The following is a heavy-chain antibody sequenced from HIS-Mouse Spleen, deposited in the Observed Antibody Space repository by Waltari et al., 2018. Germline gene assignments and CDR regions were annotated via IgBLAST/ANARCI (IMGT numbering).Heavy chain of an antibody. J-gene: IGHJ4*02. CDR1: GYSISSGYY. D-gene: IGHD3-3*01. V-gene: IGHV4-38-2*02. Sequence: QVQLQESGPGLVKPSETLSLTCTVSGYSISSGYYWGWIRQPPGKGLEWIGSSYHSGSTYYNPSLKSRGTRSVDTSKNQFSLKLSSVTAADTAVYYCARADDFWSGSFDYWGQGTLVTFSS. CDR3: ARADDFWSGSFDY. CDR2: SYHSGST.